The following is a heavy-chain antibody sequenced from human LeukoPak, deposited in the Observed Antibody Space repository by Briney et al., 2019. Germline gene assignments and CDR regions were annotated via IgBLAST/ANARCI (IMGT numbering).Heavy chain of an antibody. D-gene: IGHD2-21*01. V-gene: IGHV3-23*01. CDR2: ISGSGGST. CDR3: AKDGTVGVIAGPVFDY. CDR1: GFTFSSNW. J-gene: IGHJ4*02. Sequence: GGSLRLSCAASGFTFSSNWMHWARQAPGKGLVWVSAISGSGGSTYYADSVKGRFTISRDNSKNTLYLQMNSLRAEDTAVYYCAKDGTVGVIAGPVFDYWGQGTLVTVSS.